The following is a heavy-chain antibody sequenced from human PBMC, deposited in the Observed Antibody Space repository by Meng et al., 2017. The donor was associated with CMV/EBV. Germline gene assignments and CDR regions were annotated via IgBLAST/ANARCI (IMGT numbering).Heavy chain of an antibody. J-gene: IGHJ4*02. V-gene: IGHV3-21*01. D-gene: IGHD3-10*01. CDR3: ARESGGGD. Sequence: GESLKISCAASGFTFSSYSMNWVRQAPGKGLEWVSSISSSSSYIYYADSVKGRFTISRDNAKNSLYLQMNSLRAEDTAAYYCARESGGGDWGQGTLVTVSS. CDR1: GFTFSSYS. CDR2: ISSSSSYI.